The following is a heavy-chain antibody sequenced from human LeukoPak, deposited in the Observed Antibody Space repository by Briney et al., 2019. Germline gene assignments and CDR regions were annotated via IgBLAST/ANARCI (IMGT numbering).Heavy chain of an antibody. CDR3: AKGAWFDVVAPYYMDV. J-gene: IGHJ6*03. Sequence: PGGSLRLPCAASGFTFDDYAMHWVRQAPGKGLEWVSLISWDGGSTYYVDSVKGRFTISRDNSKNSLYLQMNSLRAEDTALYYCAKGAWFDVVAPYYMDVWGKGTTVTVSS. CDR1: GFTFDDYA. D-gene: IGHD3-10*01. CDR2: ISWDGGST. V-gene: IGHV3-43D*03.